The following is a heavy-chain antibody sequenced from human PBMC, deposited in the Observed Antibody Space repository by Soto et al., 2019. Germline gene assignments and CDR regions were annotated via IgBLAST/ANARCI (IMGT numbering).Heavy chain of an antibody. CDR3: ARDGDVNTGFGKDY. J-gene: IGHJ4*02. CDR1: GFTFSNYG. CDR2: IWYDGGNK. Sequence: LRLSCAASGFTFSNYGMHWVRQSPGKGLEWVAFIWYDGGNKYYAESVKGRFTISRDNSKNTLYLQMNSLRAEDTAVYYCARDGDVNTGFGKDYWGQGTLVTVSS. V-gene: IGHV3-33*01. D-gene: IGHD3-16*01.